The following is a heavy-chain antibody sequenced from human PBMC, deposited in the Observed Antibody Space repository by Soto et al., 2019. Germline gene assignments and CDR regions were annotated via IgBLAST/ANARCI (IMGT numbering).Heavy chain of an antibody. D-gene: IGHD4-17*01. J-gene: IGHJ4*02. V-gene: IGHV3-30-3*01. Sequence: QVQLVVSGGGVVQPGRSLRLSCAASGFTFSSYAMHWVRQAPGKGLEWVAVISYDGSNKYYADSVKGRFTISRDNSKNTLYLQMNSLRAEDTAVYYCAKAARTDYGDYAPYYFDYWGQGTLVTVSS. CDR2: ISYDGSNK. CDR1: GFTFSSYA. CDR3: AKAARTDYGDYAPYYFDY.